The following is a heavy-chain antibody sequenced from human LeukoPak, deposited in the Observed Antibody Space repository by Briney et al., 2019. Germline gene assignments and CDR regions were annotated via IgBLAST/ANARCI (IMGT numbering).Heavy chain of an antibody. CDR2: ISSSGSTI. J-gene: IGHJ4*02. Sequence: GGSLRLSCAASGFTFSDYYMSWIRQAPGKGLEWVSYISSSGSTIYCADSVKGRFTISRDNAKNSLYLQMNTLRAEDTAVYYCAREKYCTITDCLHGRFYFNCWGQGTLVTVSS. CDR1: GFTFSDYY. V-gene: IGHV3-11*04. D-gene: IGHD2-8*01. CDR3: AREKYCTITDCLHGRFYFNC.